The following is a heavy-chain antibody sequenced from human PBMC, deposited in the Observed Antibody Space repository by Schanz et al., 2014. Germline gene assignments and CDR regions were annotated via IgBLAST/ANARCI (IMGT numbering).Heavy chain of an antibody. V-gene: IGHV3-33*03. Sequence: QVQLVESGGGLVQPGGSLRLSCAASGFTFSIYGMSWVRQAPGKGLEWVAIIWYDGSNKYYADSVKGRFTISRDNAKNSLYLQMNSLRAEDTAVYYCAGAVATIRADSFDIWGQGTMVAVSS. CDR3: AGAVATIRADSFDI. D-gene: IGHD5-12*01. CDR2: IWYDGSNK. J-gene: IGHJ3*02. CDR1: GFTFSIYG.